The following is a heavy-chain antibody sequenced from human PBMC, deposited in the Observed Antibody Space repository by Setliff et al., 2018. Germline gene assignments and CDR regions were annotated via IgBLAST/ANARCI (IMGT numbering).Heavy chain of an antibody. CDR2: ISSSSSYI. J-gene: IGHJ4*02. V-gene: IGHV3-21*04. CDR3: AREIRHNNRWYSGYYFDY. CDR1: GGSFSGYH. D-gene: IGHD6-13*01. Sequence: PSETLSLTCAVYGGSFSGYHWSWIRQPPGKGLEWVSSISSSSSYIYYADSVKGRFTISRDNAKNSLYLQMNSLRVEGTALYYCAREIRHNNRWYSGYYFDYWGQGTLVTVSS.